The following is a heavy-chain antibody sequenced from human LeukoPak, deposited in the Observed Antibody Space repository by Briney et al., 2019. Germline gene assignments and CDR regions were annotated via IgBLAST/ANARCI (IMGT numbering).Heavy chain of an antibody. J-gene: IGHJ4*02. CDR2: ISGSGSST. CDR1: GFTFSTHA. CDR3: VMVYTWLGLFDY. Sequence: GGSLRLSCAASGFTFSTHAMSWVRQAPGKGLDWVSGISGSGSSTYYTDSVKGRFTISRDNSKNTLYLQMNSLRAEDAAVYYCVMVYTWLGLFDYWGQGTLVTVSS. V-gene: IGHV3-23*01. D-gene: IGHD2-8*01.